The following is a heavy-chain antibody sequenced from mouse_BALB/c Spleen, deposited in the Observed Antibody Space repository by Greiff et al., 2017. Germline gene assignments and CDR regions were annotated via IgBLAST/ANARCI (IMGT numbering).Heavy chain of an antibody. CDR1: GYSITSDYA. Sequence: ESGPGLVKPSQSLSLTCTVTGYSITSDYAWNWIRQFPGNKLEWMGYISYSGSTSYNPSLKSRISITRDTSKNQFFLQLNSVTTEDTATYYCASNWDGYAMDYWGQGTSVTVSS. CDR3: ASNWDGYAMDY. CDR2: ISYSGST. J-gene: IGHJ4*01. V-gene: IGHV3-2*02. D-gene: IGHD4-1*02.